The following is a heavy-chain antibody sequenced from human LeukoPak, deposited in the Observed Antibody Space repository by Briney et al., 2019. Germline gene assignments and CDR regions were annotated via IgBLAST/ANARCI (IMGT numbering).Heavy chain of an antibody. V-gene: IGHV6-1*01. D-gene: IGHD6-6*01. CDR2: TYYRSKWYN. CDR1: GDSVSSDSAA. CDR3: ARKGYSSSSATFDY. J-gene: IGHJ4*02. Sequence: SQTLSLTCAISGDSVSSDSAAWNWIRQSPSRCLEWLGRTYYRSKWYNDYAVSVKSRITINPDTSKNQFSLQLNSVTPEDTAVYYCARKGYSSSSATFDYWGQGTLVTVSS.